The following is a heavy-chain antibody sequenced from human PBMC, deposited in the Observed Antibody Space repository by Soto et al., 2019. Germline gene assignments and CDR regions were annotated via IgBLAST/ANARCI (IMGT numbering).Heavy chain of an antibody. D-gene: IGHD3-10*01. CDR1: GFTFSSYA. J-gene: IGHJ4*02. Sequence: EVQLLESGGGLVQPGGSLRLSCAASGFTFSSYAMSWVRQAPGKGLEWVSVISGSGGSTYYADSVKGRFTISRDNSKNTLYLKMNSLRAEDTAVYYCAKDLPLWFGESPGGYWGQGTLVTVSS. CDR2: ISGSGGST. CDR3: AKDLPLWFGESPGGY. V-gene: IGHV3-23*01.